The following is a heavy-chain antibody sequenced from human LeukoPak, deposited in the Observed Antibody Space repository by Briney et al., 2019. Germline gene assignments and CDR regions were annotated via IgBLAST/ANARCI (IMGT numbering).Heavy chain of an antibody. Sequence: GGSLRLSCAASGFTFISSWMTWGRHAPGKGLEWVGRIRSTPDGGASDYAAPVKGRFTISRDDSKNTLYLQMSSLRTEDTAVYYWATELHFGYCTATSCANYWGQGTLVTVSS. CDR1: GFTFISSW. V-gene: IGHV3-15*01. CDR3: ATELHFGYCTATSCANY. CDR2: IRSTPDGGAS. J-gene: IGHJ4*02. D-gene: IGHD2-2*03.